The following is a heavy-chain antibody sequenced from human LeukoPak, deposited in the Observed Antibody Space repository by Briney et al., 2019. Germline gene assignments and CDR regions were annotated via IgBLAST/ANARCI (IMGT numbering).Heavy chain of an antibody. CDR1: GFTFSSYS. Sequence: GGSLRLSCAASGFTFSSYSMNWVRQAPGKGLEWVSYISSSSSTIYYADSVKGRFTISRDNAKNSLYLQINSLRAEDTAVYYCARSSMYDSSGYPQPWGQGTLVTVSS. CDR3: ARSSMYDSSGYPQP. V-gene: IGHV3-48*01. CDR2: ISSSSSTI. D-gene: IGHD3-22*01. J-gene: IGHJ5*02.